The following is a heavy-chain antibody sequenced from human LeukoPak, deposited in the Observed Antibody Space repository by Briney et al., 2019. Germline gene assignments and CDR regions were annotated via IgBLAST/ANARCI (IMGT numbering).Heavy chain of an antibody. V-gene: IGHV3-30*18. J-gene: IGHJ4*02. CDR2: ISYDGSNK. CDR1: GFTFSSYG. CDR3: AKEEFDY. Sequence: PGGSLRLSCAASGFTFSSYGMHWVRQAPGKGLERVAVISYDGSNKYYADSVKGRFTISRDNSKNTLYLQMNSLRAEDTAVYYCAKEEFDYWGQGTLVTVSS.